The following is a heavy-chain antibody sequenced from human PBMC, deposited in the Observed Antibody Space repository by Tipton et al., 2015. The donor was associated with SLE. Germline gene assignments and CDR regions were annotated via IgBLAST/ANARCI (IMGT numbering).Heavy chain of an antibody. CDR1: GGSITSGNYY. CDR3: AREPRITIFEVVITYFDY. CDR2: IYTNGST. V-gene: IGHV4-61*02. J-gene: IGHJ4*02. D-gene: IGHD3-3*01. Sequence: LRLSCTVSGGSITSGNYYWSWIRQPAGKGLEWIGRIYTNGSTNYNPSPKSRVTISVDTSKNQFSLKLNSVTAADTAVYYCAREPRITIFEVVITYFDYWGQGTLVTVSS.